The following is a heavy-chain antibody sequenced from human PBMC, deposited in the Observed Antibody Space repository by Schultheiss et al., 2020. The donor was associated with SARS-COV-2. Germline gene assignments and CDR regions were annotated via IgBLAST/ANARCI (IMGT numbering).Heavy chain of an antibody. Sequence: SGPTLVKPTQTLTLTCTVSGFSLSNARMGVSWIRQPPGKALEWLALIYWNDDKRYSPSLKSRLTITKDTSKNQVVLTMTNMDPVDTATYYCAHSQPIRYEGAFDIWGQGTMVTVSS. V-gene: IGHV2-5*01. CDR2: IYWNDDK. CDR3: AHSQPIRYEGAFDI. J-gene: IGHJ3*02. CDR1: GFSLSNARMG. D-gene: IGHD4-17*01.